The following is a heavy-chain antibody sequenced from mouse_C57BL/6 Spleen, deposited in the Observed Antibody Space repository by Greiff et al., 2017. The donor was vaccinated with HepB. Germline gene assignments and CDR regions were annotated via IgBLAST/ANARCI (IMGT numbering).Heavy chain of an antibody. D-gene: IGHD2-2*01. CDR2: INPSNGGT. CDR1: GYTFTSYW. CDR3: ARSANGYDAWFAY. J-gene: IGHJ3*01. Sequence: QVQLKESGTELVKPGASVKLSCKASGYTFTSYWMHWVKQRPGQGLEWIGNINPSNGGTNYNEKFKSKATLTVDKSSSTAYMQLSSLTSEDSAVYYCARSANGYDAWFAYWGQGTLVTVSA. V-gene: IGHV1-53*01.